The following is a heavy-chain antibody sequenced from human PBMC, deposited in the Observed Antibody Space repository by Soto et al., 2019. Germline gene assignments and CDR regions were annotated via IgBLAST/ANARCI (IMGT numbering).Heavy chain of an antibody. J-gene: IGHJ4*02. CDR2: IGPETGAT. Sequence: ASVKVSCKASGYTFTGHYIHWVRQAPEQGPEWMGEIGPETGATRYAQKFQGRVTMTRDMSITTVYMELNNLGPDDTAVYYCGRGRSGQIVVFYWGQGTPVTVSS. CDR1: GYTFTGHY. CDR3: GRGRSGQIVVFY. V-gene: IGHV1-2*02. D-gene: IGHD1-26*01.